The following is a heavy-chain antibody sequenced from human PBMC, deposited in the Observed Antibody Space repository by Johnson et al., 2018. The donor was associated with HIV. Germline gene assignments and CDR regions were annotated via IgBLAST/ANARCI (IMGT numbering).Heavy chain of an antibody. D-gene: IGHD6-19*01. CDR3: AKLRKKQWLVGEAFDI. V-gene: IGHV3-33*06. Sequence: QVQLVESGGGVVQPGRSLRLSCAASGFTFSSYGMHWVRQAPGKGLEWVAVVWSDGINKYYADSVRGRFTISRDNSKNTLYLQMNSLRAEDTAVYYCAKLRKKQWLVGEAFDIWGQGTMVTVSS. J-gene: IGHJ3*02. CDR1: GFTFSSYG. CDR2: VWSDGINK.